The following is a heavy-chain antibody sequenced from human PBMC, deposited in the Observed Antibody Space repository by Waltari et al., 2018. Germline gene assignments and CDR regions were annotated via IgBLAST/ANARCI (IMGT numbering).Heavy chain of an antibody. CDR1: GGSFSGYY. Sequence: QVQLQQRGAGLLKPSETLSLPCAVYGGSFSGYYWSWIRQPPGKGLEWIGEIKHSGSTNYNPSLKSRVTISVDTSKNQFSLKLSSVTAADTAVYYCARGVRYTAFWGQGTLVTVSS. V-gene: IGHV4-34*01. CDR3: ARGVRYTAF. D-gene: IGHD5-18*01. CDR2: IKHSGST. J-gene: IGHJ4*02.